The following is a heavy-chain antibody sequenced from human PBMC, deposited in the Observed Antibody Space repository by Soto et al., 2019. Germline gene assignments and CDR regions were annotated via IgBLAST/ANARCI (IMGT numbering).Heavy chain of an antibody. D-gene: IGHD3-3*01. J-gene: IGHJ4*02. V-gene: IGHV3-43*01. CDR1: GFTFDDYT. Sequence: LRLSCAAAGFTFDDYTMHWVRQAPGRGLEWVSLVSWEGITTYYADSVKGRFTISRDNSKNSLFLEMTSLRSEDTAFYYCAKDPGENDFSRGYFDYWGQGTLVTVSS. CDR3: AKDPGENDFSRGYFDY. CDR2: VSWEGITT.